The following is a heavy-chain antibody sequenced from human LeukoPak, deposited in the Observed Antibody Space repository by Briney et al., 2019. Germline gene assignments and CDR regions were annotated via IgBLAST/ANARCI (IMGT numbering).Heavy chain of an antibody. CDR1: GGSISSGSYY. D-gene: IGHD2-8*01. CDR2: IYKSGST. Sequence: SETLSLTCTVSGGSISSGSYYWGWIRQPPGKGLEWIASIYKSGSTYYNPSLKSRVTITVDTSENQFTLKLRSVTAADTAVYYCARTLYGPQYNWFDPWGQGTLVTVSS. J-gene: IGHJ5*02. CDR3: ARTLYGPQYNWFDP. V-gene: IGHV4-39*06.